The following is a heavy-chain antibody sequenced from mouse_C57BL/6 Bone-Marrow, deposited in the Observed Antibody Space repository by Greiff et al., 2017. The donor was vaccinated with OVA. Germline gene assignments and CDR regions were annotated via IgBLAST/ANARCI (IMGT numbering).Heavy chain of an antibody. CDR3: ARVTGTDSYFDV. D-gene: IGHD4-1*01. Sequence: EVQLQQSGPELVKPGASVKISCKASGYTFTDYYMNWVKQSHGKSLEWIGDINPNNGGTSYNQKFKGKATLTVDKSSSTAYMELRSLTSEDSAVYYCARVTGTDSYFDVWGTGTTVTVSS. J-gene: IGHJ1*03. V-gene: IGHV1-26*01. CDR1: GYTFTDYY. CDR2: INPNNGGT.